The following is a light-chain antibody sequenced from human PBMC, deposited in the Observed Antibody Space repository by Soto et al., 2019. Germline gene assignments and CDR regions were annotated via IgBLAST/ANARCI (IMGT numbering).Light chain of an antibody. CDR2: EVT. V-gene: IGLV2-14*01. CDR1: SSDVGGYNY. CDR3: CLYIGATTYV. J-gene: IGLJ1*01. Sequence: QSALTQPASVSGSPGQSITISCTGTSSDVGGYNYVSWYQQNPGKAPKLLIYEVTHRPSGVSDRFSGSKSGNTASLTISGLQAEDEADYYCCLYIGATTYVFGTGTKVTVL.